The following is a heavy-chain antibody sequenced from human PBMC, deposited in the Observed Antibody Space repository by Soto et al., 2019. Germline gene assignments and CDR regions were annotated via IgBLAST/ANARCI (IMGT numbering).Heavy chain of an antibody. CDR1: GFSFPPAW. J-gene: IGHJ1*01. D-gene: IGHD3-3*01. V-gene: IGHV3-15*07. CDR3: IGQSHFGGAWR. CDR2: IYSGGAT. Sequence: EVQLVESDGGLVKPGGSLRLSCAPSGFSFPPAWFNWVRQAPGRGLEWVGRIYSGGATEYSAPVRGRFTISRDDSKSTLYLQMDSLEIGDPALYFCIGQSHFGGAWRWGQGTPVTVSS.